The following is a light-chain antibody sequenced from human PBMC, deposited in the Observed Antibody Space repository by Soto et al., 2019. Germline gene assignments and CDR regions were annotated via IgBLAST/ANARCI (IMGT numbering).Light chain of an antibody. V-gene: IGKV3-20*01. Sequence: EIVLTQSPGTLSLSPGERATLSCRASQSLSSTYLAWYQQKPGQAPRLLIYGASSRATGIPDRFSGSGSGTDFTLTISRLEPEDFAVYYCQQYGNSPPYTFGQGTKLGI. CDR2: GAS. J-gene: IGKJ2*01. CDR3: QQYGNSPPYT. CDR1: QSLSSTY.